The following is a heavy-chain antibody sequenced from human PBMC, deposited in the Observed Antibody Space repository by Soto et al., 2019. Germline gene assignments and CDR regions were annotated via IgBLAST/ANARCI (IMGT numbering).Heavy chain of an antibody. CDR2: IHPGDSDT. V-gene: IGHV5-51*01. J-gene: IGHJ5*02. CDR1: GYSFTNYW. Sequence: GESLKISCQGSGYSFTNYWVGWVRQIPRRGLEWMGIIHPGDSDTRYSPFFQGQVTISADKSISTAYLQWSSLKASDTAMYYCARHNRYSSTWFEGGFDPWGQETLVTVSS. CDR3: ARHNRYSSTWFEGGFDP. D-gene: IGHD6-13*01.